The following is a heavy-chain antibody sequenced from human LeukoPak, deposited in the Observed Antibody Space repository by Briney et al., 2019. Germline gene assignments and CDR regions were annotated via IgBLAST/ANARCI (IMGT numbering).Heavy chain of an antibody. D-gene: IGHD3-10*01. J-gene: IGHJ4*02. CDR1: GFTFSSYV. CDR2: ISTISSTN. CDR3: ARTYYYGSGSYWGFDY. V-gene: IGHV3-48*03. Sequence: GGPLRLSCAASGFTFSSYVMNWVRQAPGKGLEWVSYISTISSTNYYADSVKVRFTISRDNAKNSLYLQMNSLRAEDTALYYCARTYYYGSGSYWGFDYWGQGTLVTVSS.